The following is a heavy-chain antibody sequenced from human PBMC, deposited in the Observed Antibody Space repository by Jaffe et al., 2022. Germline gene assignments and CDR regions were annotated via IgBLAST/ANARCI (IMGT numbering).Heavy chain of an antibody. V-gene: IGHV1-18*01. CDR3: ARDLRRGGSLYYDFWSGYYYLDP. CDR2: ISAYNGNT. Sequence: QVQLVQSGAEVKKPGASVKVSCKASGYTFTSYGISWVRQAPGQGLEWMGWISAYNGNTNYAQKLQGRVTMTTDTSTSTAYMELRSLRSDDTAVYYCARDLRRGGSLYYDFWSGYYYLDPWGQGTLVTVSS. D-gene: IGHD3-3*01. CDR1: GYTFTSYG. J-gene: IGHJ5*02.